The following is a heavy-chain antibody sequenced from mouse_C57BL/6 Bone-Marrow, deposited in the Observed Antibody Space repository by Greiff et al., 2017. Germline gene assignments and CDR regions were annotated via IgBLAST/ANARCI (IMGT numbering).Heavy chain of an antibody. CDR1: GYSITSGYY. CDR2: ISYDGSN. Sequence: VQLKESGPGLVKPSQSLSLTCSVTGYSITSGYYWNWIRQFPGNKLEWMGYISYDGSNNYNPSLKNRISITRDTSKNQFFLKLNSVTTEDTATYYCARKLRFPDYWGQGNTLTVSS. J-gene: IGHJ2*01. CDR3: ARKLRFPDY. V-gene: IGHV3-6*01.